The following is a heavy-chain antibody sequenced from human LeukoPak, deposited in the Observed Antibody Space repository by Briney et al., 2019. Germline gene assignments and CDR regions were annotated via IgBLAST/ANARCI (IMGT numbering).Heavy chain of an antibody. CDR1: GGSISSFF. V-gene: IGHV4-59*01. J-gene: IGHJ4*02. CDR3: ARGIGFYDYDY. Sequence: SETLSLTCTVSGGSISSFFWSWIRQSPEKGLGWIGYIYFTGSTNYSPSLKSRVTISVDTSKNQFSLRLGSVTAADTAIYYCARGIGFYDYDYWGQGSLVTVSS. CDR2: IYFTGST. D-gene: IGHD5/OR15-5a*01.